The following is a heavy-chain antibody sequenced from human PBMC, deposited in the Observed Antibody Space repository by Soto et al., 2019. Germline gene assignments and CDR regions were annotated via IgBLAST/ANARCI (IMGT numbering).Heavy chain of an antibody. Sequence: SETLSLTCTVSGGSISSSSYYWGWIRQPPGKGLEWIGSIYYSGSTYYNPSLKSRVTISVDTSKNQFSLKLSSVTAADTAVYYCARQFYDSSGYYYGRIYYYYGMDVWGQGTTVTVSS. CDR2: IYYSGST. CDR1: GGSISSSSYY. D-gene: IGHD3-22*01. V-gene: IGHV4-39*01. J-gene: IGHJ6*02. CDR3: ARQFYDSSGYYYGRIYYYYGMDV.